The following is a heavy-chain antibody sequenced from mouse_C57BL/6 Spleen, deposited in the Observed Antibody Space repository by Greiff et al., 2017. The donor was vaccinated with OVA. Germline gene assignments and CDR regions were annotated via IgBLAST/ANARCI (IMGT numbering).Heavy chain of an antibody. V-gene: IGHV1-12*01. CDR2: IYPGNGDT. CDR3: ARNYYGSSPWFAY. D-gene: IGHD1-1*01. J-gene: IGHJ3*01. CDR1: GYTFTSYN. Sequence: LQESGAELVRPGASVKMSCKASGYTFTSYNMHWVKQTPRQGLEWIGAIYPGNGDTSYNQKFKGKATLTVDKSSSTAYMQLSSLTSEDSAVYYCARNYYGSSPWFAYWGQGTLVTVSA.